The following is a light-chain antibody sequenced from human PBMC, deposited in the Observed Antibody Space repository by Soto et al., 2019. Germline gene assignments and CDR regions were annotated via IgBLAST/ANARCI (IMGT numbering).Light chain of an antibody. CDR1: LSVSIN. CDR2: GAS. V-gene: IGKV3-15*01. J-gene: IGKJ2*01. Sequence: EIVMTQSPATLSVSPGERGTLSCRASLSVSINLAWYQQIPGQAPRLLIYGASTRATGVPARFSGSGSGTEFTLTISSLQSEDFAVHYCQQYVNWPPKYTFGQGTKLEIK. CDR3: QQYVNWPPKYT.